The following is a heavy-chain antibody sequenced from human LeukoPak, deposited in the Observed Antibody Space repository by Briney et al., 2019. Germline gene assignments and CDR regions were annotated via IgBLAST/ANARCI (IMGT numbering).Heavy chain of an antibody. CDR3: TTEDYDYVWGSYHHDY. Sequence: GGSLRLSCAASGFTFTNAWMSWVRQAPGKGLEWVGRIRSKTDGGTTDYAAPVKGRFTISRDDSKNTLYLQMNSLKTEDTAVYYCTTEDYDYVWGSYHHDYWGQGTLVTVSS. D-gene: IGHD3-16*02. J-gene: IGHJ4*02. V-gene: IGHV3-15*01. CDR1: GFTFTNAW. CDR2: IRSKTDGGTT.